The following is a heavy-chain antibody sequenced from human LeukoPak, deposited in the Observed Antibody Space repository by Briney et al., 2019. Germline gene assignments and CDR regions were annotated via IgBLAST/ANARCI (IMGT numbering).Heavy chain of an antibody. CDR3: ARDLYSGGSCYIY. J-gene: IGHJ4*02. V-gene: IGHV1-69*04. CDR1: GGTFSSYA. D-gene: IGHD2-15*01. CDR2: IIPILGIA. Sequence: SVKVSCKASGGTFSSYAISWERQAPGQGLEWMGRIIPILGIANYAQKFQGRVTITADKSTSTAYMELSSLRSEDTAVYYCARDLYSGGSCYIYWGQGTLVTVSS.